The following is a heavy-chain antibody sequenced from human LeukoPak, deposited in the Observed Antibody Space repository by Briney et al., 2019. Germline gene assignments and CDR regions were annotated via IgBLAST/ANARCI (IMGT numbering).Heavy chain of an antibody. CDR2: INWNGGST. CDR3: ARVALSYMDV. V-gene: IGHV3-20*04. Sequence: GSLRLSCAASELTFSNYWMHWVRQAPGKGLEWVSGINWNGGSTGYADSVKGRFTISRDNAKNSLYLQMNSLRAEDTALYYCARVALSYMDVWGKGTTVTVSS. CDR1: ELTFSNYW. J-gene: IGHJ6*03.